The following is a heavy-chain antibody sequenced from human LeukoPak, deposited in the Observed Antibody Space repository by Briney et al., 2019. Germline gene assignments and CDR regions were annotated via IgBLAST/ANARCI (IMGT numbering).Heavy chain of an antibody. CDR1: GGSISSYY. J-gene: IGHJ6*03. V-gene: IGHV4-59*01. CDR3: ARVYSSSSNDMDV. CDR2: IYYSGST. Sequence: PPETLSLTCTVSGGSISSYYWSWIRQPPGKGLEWIGYIYYSGSTNYNRSLKSRVTISVDTYKNQFSLKLSSLTAADTAVYYCARVYSSSSNDMDVWGKGTTVTVSS. D-gene: IGHD6-6*01.